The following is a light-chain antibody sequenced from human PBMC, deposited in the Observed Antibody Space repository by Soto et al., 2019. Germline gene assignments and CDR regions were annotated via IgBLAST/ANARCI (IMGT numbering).Light chain of an antibody. CDR1: QGIRNF. V-gene: IGKV1-27*01. Sequence: DIQMTQSPTSLSASVGDRVTMTCRASQGIRNFVAWYQQKPGKAPKLLIYAASTLQSGVPSRFSGSGSGTNFTLTINSLQPEDVATYSCQKYSNDPVFGPGTKVEIK. J-gene: IGKJ3*01. CDR3: QKYSNDPV. CDR2: AAS.